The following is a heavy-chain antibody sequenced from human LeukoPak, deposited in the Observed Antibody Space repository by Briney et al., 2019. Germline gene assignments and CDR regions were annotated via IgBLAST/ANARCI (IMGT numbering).Heavy chain of an antibody. CDR2: MNPNSGNT. Sequence: ASVKVSCKASGYTFTSYDINWVRQATGQGLEWMGWMNPNSGNTGYAQKFQGRVTITRDTSASTAYMELSSLRSEDTAVYYCARGSRELLHAVLADFNWYFDLWGRGTLVTVSS. D-gene: IGHD2-15*01. CDR1: GYTFTSYD. V-gene: IGHV1-8*01. CDR3: ARGSRELLHAVLADFNWYFDL. J-gene: IGHJ2*01.